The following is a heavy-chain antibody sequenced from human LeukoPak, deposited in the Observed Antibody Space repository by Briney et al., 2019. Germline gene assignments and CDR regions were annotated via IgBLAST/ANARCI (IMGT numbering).Heavy chain of an antibody. CDR1: GYTFTSYC. J-gene: IGHJ3*02. Sequence: GESLKISCMGSGYTFTSYCIGGVRQMPGKGLAWMGIIYPGDSDTRYSPSFQAQITISADKSISTAYLQWSSLKASDTAMYYCARHRDYVPDIWGQGTMVTVSS. CDR3: ARHRDYVPDI. CDR2: IYPGDSDT. D-gene: IGHD3-16*01. V-gene: IGHV5-51*01.